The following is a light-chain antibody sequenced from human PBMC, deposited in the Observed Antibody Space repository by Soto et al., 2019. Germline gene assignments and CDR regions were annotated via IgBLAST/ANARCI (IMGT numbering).Light chain of an antibody. V-gene: IGKV3-11*01. Sequence: EIVLTQSPATLSLSPGERATLSCRASQSVSSYLAWYQQKPGQAPRLLIYDASNRATGIPARFSGSGSGTDFTLTISSLEPEDFAVYYCQQRSNWPLPTYTFGQGTKLEIK. CDR1: QSVSSY. J-gene: IGKJ2*01. CDR3: QQRSNWPLPTYT. CDR2: DAS.